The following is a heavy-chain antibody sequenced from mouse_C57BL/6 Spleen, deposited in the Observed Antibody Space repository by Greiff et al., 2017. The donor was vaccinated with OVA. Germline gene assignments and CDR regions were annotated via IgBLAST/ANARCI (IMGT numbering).Heavy chain of an antibody. CDR1: GYTFTSYW. CDR3: ARSLITTVVAPYFDY. J-gene: IGHJ2*01. Sequence: QVQLKQSGAELAKPGASVKLSCKASGYTFTSYWMHWVKQRPGQGLEWIGYINPSSGYTKYNQKFKDKATLTADKSSSTDYMQLSSLTYEDSAVYYCARSLITTVVAPYFDYWGQGTTLTVSS. V-gene: IGHV1-7*01. CDR2: INPSSGYT. D-gene: IGHD1-1*01.